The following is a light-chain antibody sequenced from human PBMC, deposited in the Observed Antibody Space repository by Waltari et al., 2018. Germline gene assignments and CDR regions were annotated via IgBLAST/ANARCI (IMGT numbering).Light chain of an antibody. V-gene: IGKV4-1*01. Sequence: ILVTKSPDSLAVFLGWRGHVNCNSSLTVLSSSNNKNFLAWYQQKPGQPPKLLIYWASTRESGVPDRFSGSGSGTDFTLTISSLQAEDVAVYYCQQYYTIAPWTFGQGTKVEIK. CDR3: QQYYTIAPWT. CDR2: WAS. CDR1: LTVLSSSNNKNF. J-gene: IGKJ1*01.